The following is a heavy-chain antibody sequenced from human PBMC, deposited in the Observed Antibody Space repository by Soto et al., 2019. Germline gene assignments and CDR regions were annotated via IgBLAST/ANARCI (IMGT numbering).Heavy chain of an antibody. CDR1: GGTFSSYA. Sequence: QVQLVQSGAEVKKPGSSVKVSCKASGGTFSSYAISWVRQAPGQGLEWMGGIIPIFGTANYAQKCQGRVTMAAAEPTSTADMELSSLSAQDTAGYDCAGVLRSVWDTAMVRFDPWGQGTLVTVSS. J-gene: IGHJ5*02. CDR2: IIPIFGTA. D-gene: IGHD5-18*01. V-gene: IGHV1-69*01. CDR3: AGVLRSVWDTAMVRFDP.